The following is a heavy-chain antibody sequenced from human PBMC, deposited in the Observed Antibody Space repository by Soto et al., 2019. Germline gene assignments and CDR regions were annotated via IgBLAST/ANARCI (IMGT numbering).Heavy chain of an antibody. J-gene: IGHJ4*02. CDR1: GFTFSSYG. Sequence: GGSLRLSCAASGFTFSSYGMHWVRQAPGKGLEWVAVISYDGSNKYYADSVKGRFTISRDNSKNTLYLQMNSLRAEDTAVYYCAKDRKRKITIFGVGISNGLDYWGQGT. CDR2: ISYDGSNK. CDR3: AKDRKRKITIFGVGISNGLDY. D-gene: IGHD3-3*01. V-gene: IGHV3-30*18.